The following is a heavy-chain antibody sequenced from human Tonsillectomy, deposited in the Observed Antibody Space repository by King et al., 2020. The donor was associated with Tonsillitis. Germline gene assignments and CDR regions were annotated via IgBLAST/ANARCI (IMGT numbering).Heavy chain of an antibody. V-gene: IGHV3-15*01. Sequence: VQLVESGGGLVKPGGSLRLSCAASGFTFSNAWMSWVRQAPGKGLEWVGRIKTKTDGTTTDYAAPVKGRFTISRDDSKSTLYLQMKSLKSEDTAVYYCTTWGGSNWGQGTLVTVSS. D-gene: IGHD3-16*01. CDR1: GFTFSNAW. J-gene: IGHJ4*02. CDR2: IKTKTDGTTT. CDR3: TTWGGSN.